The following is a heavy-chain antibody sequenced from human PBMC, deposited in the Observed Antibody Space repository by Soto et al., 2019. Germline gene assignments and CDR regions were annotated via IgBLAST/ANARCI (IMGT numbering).Heavy chain of an antibody. CDR3: ARLESSGQIDY. CDR2: IYYSGST. J-gene: IGHJ4*02. Sequence: SETLSLTCTVSGGSISSYYXSWIRQPPGKGLEWIGYIYYSGSTNYNPSLKSRVTISVDTSKNQFSLKLSSVTAADTAVYYCARLESSGQIDYWGQGTLVTVSS. V-gene: IGHV4-59*08. D-gene: IGHD6-19*01. CDR1: GGSISSYY.